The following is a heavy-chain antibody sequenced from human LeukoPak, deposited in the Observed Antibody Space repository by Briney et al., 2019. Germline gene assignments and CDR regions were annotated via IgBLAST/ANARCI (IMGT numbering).Heavy chain of an antibody. CDR1: GFTFSSYS. D-gene: IGHD3-3*01. CDR3: AREPYYDFWSGYYDIDY. CDR2: ISSSSSYI. J-gene: IGHJ4*02. Sequence: GGSLRLSCAASGFTFSSYSMNWVRQAPGKGLEWVSSISSSSSYIYYADSVNGRFTISRDNAKDSLYLQMNSLRAEDTAVYYCAREPYYDFWSGYYDIDYWGQGTLVTVSS. V-gene: IGHV3-21*01.